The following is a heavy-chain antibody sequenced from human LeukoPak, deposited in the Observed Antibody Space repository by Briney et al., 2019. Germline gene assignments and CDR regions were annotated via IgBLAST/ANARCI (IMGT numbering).Heavy chain of an antibody. CDR2: IIPILGIA. J-gene: IGHJ4*02. V-gene: IGHV1-69*04. CDR1: GATFSSYA. Sequence: ASVKVSCKASGATFSSYAISWVRQAPGQGLEWMGRIIPILGIANYAQKFQGRVTITADKSTSTAYMELSSLRSEDTAVYYCARADSSGLLDYWAREPWSPSPQ. CDR3: ARADSSGLLDY. D-gene: IGHD6-19*01.